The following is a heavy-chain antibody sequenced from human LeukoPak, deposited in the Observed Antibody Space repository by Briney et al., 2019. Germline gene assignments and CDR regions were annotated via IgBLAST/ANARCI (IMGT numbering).Heavy chain of an antibody. J-gene: IGHJ6*03. Sequence: SETLSLTCAVYGGSFSGYYWSWIRQPPGKGLEWIGEINHSGSTNYNPSLKSRVTISVDTSKNQFSLKLSSVTAADTAVYYCARSKLVNYYYYYMDVWGKGTRSPSP. CDR2: INHSGST. D-gene: IGHD6-13*01. CDR3: ARSKLVNYYYYYMDV. V-gene: IGHV4-34*01. CDR1: GGSFSGYY.